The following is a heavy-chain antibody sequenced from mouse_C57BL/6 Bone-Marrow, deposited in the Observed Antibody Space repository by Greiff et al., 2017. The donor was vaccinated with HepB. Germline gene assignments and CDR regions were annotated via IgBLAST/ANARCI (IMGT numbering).Heavy chain of an antibody. CDR2: IDPSDSYT. V-gene: IGHV1-50*01. J-gene: IGHJ3*01. CDR1: GYTFTSYW. CDR3: ASFAY. Sequence: QVQLQQPGAELVKPGASVKLSCKASGYTFTSYWMQWVKQRPGQGLEWIGEIDPSDSYTNYNQKFKGKATLPVDTSSSTAYMQLSSLTSEDSAVYYCASFAYWGQGTLVTVSA.